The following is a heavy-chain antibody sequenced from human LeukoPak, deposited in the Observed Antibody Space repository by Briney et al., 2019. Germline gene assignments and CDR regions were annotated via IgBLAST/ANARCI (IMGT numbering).Heavy chain of an antibody. V-gene: IGHV3-15*01. CDR3: ARDGRDGYPGGYYFDY. CDR2: IKSITDGGTS. D-gene: IGHD5-24*01. J-gene: IGHJ4*02. Sequence: GGSLRLSCATSGFTFGNAWMTWVRQAPGKGLEWVGRIKSITDGGTSDYAAPVKGRFTISRDDSETTLYLQMNSLRAEDTAVYYCARDGRDGYPGGYYFDYRGQGTLVTVSS. CDR1: GFTFGNAW.